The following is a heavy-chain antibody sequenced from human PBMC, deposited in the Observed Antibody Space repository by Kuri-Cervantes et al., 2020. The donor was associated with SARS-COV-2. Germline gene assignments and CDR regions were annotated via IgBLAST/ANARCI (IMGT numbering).Heavy chain of an antibody. CDR3: ARHVAAAGDFDS. J-gene: IGHJ4*02. V-gene: IGHV4-59*08. CDR2: IYYSGST. D-gene: IGHD6-13*01. CDR1: GGSISSYY. Sequence: SETLSLTCTVSGGSISSYYWSWIRQPPGKGLEWIGYIYYSGSTNYNPSLKSRVTISVDTSKNQFSLKLSSVTAADTAVYYWARHVAAAGDFDSWGQGTLVTVSS.